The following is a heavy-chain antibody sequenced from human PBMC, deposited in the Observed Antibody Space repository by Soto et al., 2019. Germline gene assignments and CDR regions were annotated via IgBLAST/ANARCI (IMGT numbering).Heavy chain of an antibody. D-gene: IGHD1-1*01. CDR1: GYTFTSYG. CDR2: ISAYNGNT. Sequence: ASVKVSCKASGYTFTSYGISWVRQAPGQGLEWMGWISAYNGNTNYAQKLQGRVTMTTDTSTSTAYMELRSLRSDDTAVYYCAGESLKRRLGTTGRTYFYYMDVRAKRTTVTGSS. V-gene: IGHV1-18*01. CDR3: AGESLKRRLGTTGRTYFYYMDV. J-gene: IGHJ6*03.